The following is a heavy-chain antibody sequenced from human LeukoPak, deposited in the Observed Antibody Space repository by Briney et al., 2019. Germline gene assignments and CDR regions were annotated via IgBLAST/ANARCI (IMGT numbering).Heavy chain of an antibody. Sequence: PGGSLRLSCAASGFTVSSNYMSWVRQAPGKGLEWVSVIYSGGSTYYADSVKGRFTISRDNSKNTLYLQMNSLRAEDTAVYYCARVQPTYYDILTGGPFDYWGQGTLVTVSS. J-gene: IGHJ4*02. D-gene: IGHD3-9*01. CDR3: ARVQPTYYDILTGGPFDY. CDR1: GFTVSSNY. V-gene: IGHV3-53*01. CDR2: IYSGGST.